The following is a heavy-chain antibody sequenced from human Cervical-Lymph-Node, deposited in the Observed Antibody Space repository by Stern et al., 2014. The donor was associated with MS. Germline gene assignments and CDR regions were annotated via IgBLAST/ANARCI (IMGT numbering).Heavy chain of an antibody. D-gene: IGHD1-26*01. V-gene: IGHV4-31*03. CDR3: AREVGEWERLRGGDYASDI. CDR1: GGSISSGSFY. Sequence: QVQLQESGPALVKPSQTLSLTCTVSGGSISSGSFYWTWIRQHPVRGLEWIGYIYYRGDTYYNPSLKSRVSISVDTSANVFSPQLSSGTAGDTAVYYCAREVGEWERLRGGDYASDIWGQGTMVTVSS. J-gene: IGHJ3*02. CDR2: IYYRGDT.